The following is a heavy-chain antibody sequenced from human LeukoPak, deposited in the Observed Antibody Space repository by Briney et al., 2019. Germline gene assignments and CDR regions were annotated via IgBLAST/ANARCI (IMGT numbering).Heavy chain of an antibody. V-gene: IGHV3-30*03. CDR2: ISYDGSNK. Sequence: GGSLRLSCAASGFTFSSYGMHWVRQAPGKGLEWVAVISYDGSNKYYADSVKGRFTISRDNSKKTLYLQMNSLRAEDTAVYYCAVVWIQLWSAFDDWGQGTLVTVSS. D-gene: IGHD5-18*01. CDR1: GFTFSSYG. J-gene: IGHJ4*02. CDR3: AVVWIQLWSAFDD.